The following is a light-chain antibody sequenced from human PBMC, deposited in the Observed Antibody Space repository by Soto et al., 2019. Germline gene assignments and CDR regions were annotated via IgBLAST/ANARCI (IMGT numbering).Light chain of an antibody. J-gene: IGLJ2*01. CDR3: AAWDDTLRARV. Sequence: QSVLAQPPSASGTPGQRVTLSCSGSNSNIGRNDVTWYQQVPGTAPQCLIYSNDQRPSWVPDRISGSRSGTSASLAISGLQSGDEAEYYCAAWDDTLRARVFGGGTKLTVL. CDR1: NSNIGRND. V-gene: IGLV1-44*01. CDR2: SND.